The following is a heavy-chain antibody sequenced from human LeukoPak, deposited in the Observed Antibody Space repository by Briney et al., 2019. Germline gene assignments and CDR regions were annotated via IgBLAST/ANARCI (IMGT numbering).Heavy chain of an antibody. V-gene: IGHV3-33*01. Sequence: PGRSLRLSCAASGFTFSSYGMHWVRQAPGKGLEWVAVIWYDGSNKYYADSVKGRFTISRGNSKNTLYLQMNSLRAEDTAVYYCARDTIVATIPYYYYGMDVWGKGTTVTVSS. J-gene: IGHJ6*04. D-gene: IGHD5-12*01. CDR3: ARDTIVATIPYYYYGMDV. CDR1: GFTFSSYG. CDR2: IWYDGSNK.